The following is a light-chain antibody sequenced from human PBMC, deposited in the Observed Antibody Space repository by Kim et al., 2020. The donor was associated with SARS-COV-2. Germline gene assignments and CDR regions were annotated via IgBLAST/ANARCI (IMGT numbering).Light chain of an antibody. J-gene: IGKJ2*02. Sequence: LSPGETAALSCRASQSVASNYLAWYQQKPGQAPRLLIFDASTRATGISDRFSGSGSGTDFSLTISRLEPEDFAVYYCQQYGTSPCTFGQGTKLEI. CDR1: QSVASNY. CDR2: DAS. CDR3: QQYGTSPCT. V-gene: IGKV3-20*01.